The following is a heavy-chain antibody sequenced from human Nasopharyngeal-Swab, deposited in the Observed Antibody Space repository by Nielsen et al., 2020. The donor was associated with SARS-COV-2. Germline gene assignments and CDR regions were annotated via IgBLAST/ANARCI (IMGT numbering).Heavy chain of an antibody. J-gene: IGHJ4*02. D-gene: IGHD4-17*01. V-gene: IGHV3-21*01. CDR3: ARDHDYGDYYFDY. CDR2: ISSSSSYI. Sequence: VRQAPGKGLEWVSSISSSSSYIYYADSVNGRFTISRDNAKNSLYLQINSLRAEDTAVYYCARDHDYGDYYFDYWGQGTLVTVSS.